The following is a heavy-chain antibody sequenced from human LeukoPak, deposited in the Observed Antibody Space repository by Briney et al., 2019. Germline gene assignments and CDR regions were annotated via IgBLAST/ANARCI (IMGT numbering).Heavy chain of an antibody. V-gene: IGHV4-61*02. CDR1: GGSISSGSYY. D-gene: IGHD3-10*01. J-gene: IGHJ6*03. Sequence: PSETLSLTCTVSGGSISSGSYYWSWIRQPAGKGLEWIGRIYTSGSTNYNPSLKSRVTISVDTSKNQFSLKLSSVTAADTAVYYCARARGAMDVWGKGTTVTISS. CDR3: ARARGAMDV. CDR2: IYTSGST.